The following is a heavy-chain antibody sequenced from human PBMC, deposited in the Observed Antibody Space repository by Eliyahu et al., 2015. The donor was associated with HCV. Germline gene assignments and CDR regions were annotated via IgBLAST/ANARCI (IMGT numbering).Heavy chain of an antibody. Sequence: EVQLXESGGGLVKPGGSLSLPXAXXGFXFSNAWMGWVRQAPGKGLEWVGLIKSKTDGGTTDYAAPVKGRFTISRDDSKNTLYLLMNSLKTEDTAVYYCTVDNVHPFFDYWGQGTLVTVSS. V-gene: IGHV3-15*01. D-gene: IGHD3-16*01. CDR3: TVDNVHPFFDY. CDR2: IKSKTDGGTT. J-gene: IGHJ4*02. CDR1: GFXFSNAW.